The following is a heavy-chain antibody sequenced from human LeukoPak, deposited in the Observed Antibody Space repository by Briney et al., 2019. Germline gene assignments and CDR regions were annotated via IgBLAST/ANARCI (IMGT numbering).Heavy chain of an antibody. CDR3: ARGMATVYY. Sequence: GGSLRLSCAASGFTFSSYSMNWVRQAPGKGLEWVASISSSSYIYYADSVKGRFTISRDNAKNSLYLQMNGLRAEDTAVYYCARGMATVYYWGQGTLVTVSS. CDR2: ISSSSYI. J-gene: IGHJ4*02. D-gene: IGHD5-24*01. V-gene: IGHV3-21*01. CDR1: GFTFSSYS.